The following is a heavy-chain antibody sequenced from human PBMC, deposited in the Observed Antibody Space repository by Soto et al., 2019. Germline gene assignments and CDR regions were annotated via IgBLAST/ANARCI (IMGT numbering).Heavy chain of an antibody. D-gene: IGHD1-1*01. CDR1: GGSFSGYY. Sequence: ETLSLTCAVYGGSFSGYYWSWIRQPPGKGLEWIGEINHSGSTNYNPSLKSRVTISVDTSKSQFSLKLSSVTAADTAVYYCARGRMSRLYYYYYYMDVWGKG. J-gene: IGHJ6*03. CDR3: ARGRMSRLYYYYYYMDV. V-gene: IGHV4-34*01. CDR2: INHSGST.